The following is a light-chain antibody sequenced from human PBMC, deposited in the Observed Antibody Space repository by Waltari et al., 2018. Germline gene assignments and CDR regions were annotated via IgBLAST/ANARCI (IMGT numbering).Light chain of an antibody. J-gene: IGLJ1*01. CDR1: HLGSKW. Sequence: SFELTQPSSVSVSPGQTASIACSGDHLGSKWTSWYQQKAGQSPVLVIYADSERPSGVPGSFSAARSGDTVTLNISGTQDLDEADYYCQTWDSNIFVFGPGTKVTVL. CDR2: ADS. CDR3: QTWDSNIFV. V-gene: IGLV3-1*01.